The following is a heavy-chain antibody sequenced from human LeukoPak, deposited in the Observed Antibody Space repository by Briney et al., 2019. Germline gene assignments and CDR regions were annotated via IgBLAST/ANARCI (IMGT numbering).Heavy chain of an antibody. V-gene: IGHV3-74*03. CDR1: GFTFRNHW. J-gene: IGHJ4*02. D-gene: IGHD6-6*01. CDR2: ISSDGSST. Sequence: GGSLRLSCAASGFTFRNHWMHWVRQTPGRGLVWVSRISSDGSSTTYADSVKGRFTISRDNAKNTLYLQMNNLRAEDTAMYYCARDQRVTGRPDIDYWGQGTLVIVSS. CDR3: ARDQRVTGRPDIDY.